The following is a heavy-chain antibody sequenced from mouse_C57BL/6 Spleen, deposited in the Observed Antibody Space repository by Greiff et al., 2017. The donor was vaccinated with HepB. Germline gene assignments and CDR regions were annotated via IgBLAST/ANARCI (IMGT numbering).Heavy chain of an antibody. J-gene: IGHJ1*03. CDR2: IYPGSGNT. CDR1: GYTFTDYY. D-gene: IGHD1-1*01. Sequence: QVQLQQSGAELVRPGASVKLSCKASGYTFTDYYINWVKQRPGQGLEWIARIYPGSGNTYYNEKFKGKATLTAEKSSSTAYMQLSSLTSEDSAVYFCAREIYYYGSSYGYFDVWGTGTTVTVSS. CDR3: AREIYYYGSSYGYFDV. V-gene: IGHV1-76*01.